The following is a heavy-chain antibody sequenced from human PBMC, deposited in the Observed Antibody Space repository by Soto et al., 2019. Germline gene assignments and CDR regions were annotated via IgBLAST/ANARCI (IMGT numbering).Heavy chain of an antibody. J-gene: IGHJ4*02. V-gene: IGHV3-74*01. CDR3: ARDAYSGLDY. CDR1: AFTFSSYW. D-gene: IGHD1-26*01. CDR2: INSDGSST. Sequence: EVQLVESGGGLVQPGGSLRLSCAASAFTFSSYWMHWVRQAPGKGLVWVSCINSDGSSTSYADYVKGRFTISRDNAKNTLYLQMNSLRAEDTAVYYCARDAYSGLDYWGQGTLVTVSS.